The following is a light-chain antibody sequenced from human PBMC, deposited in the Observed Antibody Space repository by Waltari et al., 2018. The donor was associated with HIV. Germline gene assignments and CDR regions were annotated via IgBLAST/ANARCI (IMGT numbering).Light chain of an antibody. CDR1: ALPKKY. CDR2: KDS. V-gene: IGLV3-25*03. Sequence: SSELTQPPSVSVSPGQTARITCSGDALPKKYAYWYQQKPGQAPVLVIYKDSERPSGIPERFSGSSSGTTVTLTISGVQAEDEADYYCQAADSSGTYKGNWVFGGGTKLTVL. CDR3: QAADSSGTYKGNWV. J-gene: IGLJ3*02.